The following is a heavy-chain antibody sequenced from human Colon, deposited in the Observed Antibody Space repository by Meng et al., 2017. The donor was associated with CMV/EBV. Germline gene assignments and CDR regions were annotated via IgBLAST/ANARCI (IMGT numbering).Heavy chain of an antibody. Sequence: GGSLRLSCEASGFNFGNFWMNWVRQAPGKGLEWVANIKGDGTEEYYVDSVKGRFTISRDNAKNTLYLQMNSLRAEDTAVYYCAKGGSLITIFGVVKAGVYGMDVWGQGTTVTVSS. J-gene: IGHJ6*02. CDR1: GFNFGNFW. CDR2: IKGDGTEE. CDR3: AKGGSLITIFGVVKAGVYGMDV. D-gene: IGHD3-3*01. V-gene: IGHV3-7*03.